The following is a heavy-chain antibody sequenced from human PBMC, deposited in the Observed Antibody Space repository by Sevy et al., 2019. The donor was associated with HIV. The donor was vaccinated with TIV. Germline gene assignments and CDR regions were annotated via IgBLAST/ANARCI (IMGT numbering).Heavy chain of an antibody. J-gene: IGHJ6*02. Sequence: GGSLRLSCAASGFTFSSYSMNWVRQAPGKGLEWVSYISSSSSTIYYADSVKGRFTISRDNAKNSLYLQMNSLRDEDTAVYYCARGLPEERPLVNYYYGMVVWGQGTTVAVSS. CDR2: ISSSSSTI. CDR1: GFTFSSYS. D-gene: IGHD6-25*01. CDR3: ARGLPEERPLVNYYYGMVV. V-gene: IGHV3-48*02.